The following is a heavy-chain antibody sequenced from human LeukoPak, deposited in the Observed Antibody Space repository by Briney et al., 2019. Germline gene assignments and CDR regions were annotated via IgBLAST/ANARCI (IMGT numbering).Heavy chain of an antibody. Sequence: ASVKVSCKASGYTFTSYGISWVRQAPGQGLEWMGWISAYNGNTNYAQKLQGRVTMTTDTSTSAAYMELRSLRSDDTAVYYCARGEYYYGSGSLDYWGQGILVTVSS. V-gene: IGHV1-18*01. CDR1: GYTFTSYG. CDR2: ISAYNGNT. J-gene: IGHJ4*02. CDR3: ARGEYYYGSGSLDY. D-gene: IGHD3-10*01.